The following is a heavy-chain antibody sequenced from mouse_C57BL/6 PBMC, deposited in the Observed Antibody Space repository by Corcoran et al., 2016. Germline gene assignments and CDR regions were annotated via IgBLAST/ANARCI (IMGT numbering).Heavy chain of an antibody. CDR3: ARHGFDY. Sequence: EVQLQQSGPELVKPGASVKISCKASGYTFTDYYMNWVKQSHGKSLEWIGDINPKNGGTSYNQKFKGKATLTVDKSSSTAYMELRSLTSEDSAVYYCARHGFDYWGQGTTLTVSS. D-gene: IGHD1-1*02. CDR1: GYTFTDYY. V-gene: IGHV1-26*01. J-gene: IGHJ2*01. CDR2: INPKNGGT.